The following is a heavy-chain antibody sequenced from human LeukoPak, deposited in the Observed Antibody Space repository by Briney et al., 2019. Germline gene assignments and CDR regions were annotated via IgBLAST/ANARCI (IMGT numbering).Heavy chain of an antibody. Sequence: SETLSLTCTVSGYSISSGYYWGWIRQPPGKGLEWIGSIYHSGSTYYNPSLKSRVTISVDTSKNQFSLKLSSVTAADTAVYYCARDGRYSGYDEGDAFDIWGQGTMVTVSS. CDR1: GYSISSGYY. V-gene: IGHV4-38-2*02. CDR2: IYHSGST. D-gene: IGHD5-12*01. J-gene: IGHJ3*02. CDR3: ARDGRYSGYDEGDAFDI.